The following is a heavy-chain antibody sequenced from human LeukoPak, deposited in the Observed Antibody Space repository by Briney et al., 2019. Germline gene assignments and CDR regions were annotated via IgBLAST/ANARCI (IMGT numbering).Heavy chain of an antibody. Sequence: ASVKVSCKASGYTFTGYYMHWVRQAPGQGLGWMGWINPNSGGTNYAQKFQGRVTMTRDTSISTAYMEMSRLRSDDTAVYYCAREVSFGIAVAGTFDYWGQGTLVTVSS. CDR3: AREVSFGIAVAGTFDY. CDR2: INPNSGGT. CDR1: GYTFTGYY. J-gene: IGHJ4*02. D-gene: IGHD6-19*01. V-gene: IGHV1-2*02.